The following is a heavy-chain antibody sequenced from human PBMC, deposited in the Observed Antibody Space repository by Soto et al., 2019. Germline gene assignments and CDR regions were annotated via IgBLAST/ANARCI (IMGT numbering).Heavy chain of an antibody. Sequence: SQTLSLTCAISGDSVSSNSAAWNWIRQSPSRGLEWLGRTYYRSKWYNDYAVSVKSRITINPDTSKNQFSLQLNSATPEDTAVYYCARSITIFGVVHSGFDYWGQGTLVTVSS. V-gene: IGHV6-1*01. D-gene: IGHD3-3*01. CDR1: GDSVSSNSAA. J-gene: IGHJ4*02. CDR3: ARSITIFGVVHSGFDY. CDR2: TYYRSKWYN.